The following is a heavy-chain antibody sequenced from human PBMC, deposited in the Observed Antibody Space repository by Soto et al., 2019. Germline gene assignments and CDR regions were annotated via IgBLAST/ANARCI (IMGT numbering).Heavy chain of an antibody. CDR1: GFTFSNAW. D-gene: IGHD1-26*01. CDR2: IKSKTDGGTT. J-gene: IGHJ4*02. V-gene: IGHV3-15*01. CDR3: TTTRSIVGATTTE. Sequence: EVQLVESGGGLVKPGGSLRLSSAASGFTFSNAWMSWVRQAPGKGLESVGRIKSKTDGGTTDYAAPVKGRFTISRDDSKNTLYLQMNSLKTEDTAVYYCTTTRSIVGATTTEWGQGTLVTVSS.